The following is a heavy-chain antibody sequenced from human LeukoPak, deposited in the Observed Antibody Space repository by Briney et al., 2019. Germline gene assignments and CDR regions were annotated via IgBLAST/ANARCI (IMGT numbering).Heavy chain of an antibody. CDR1: GGSFSGYY. J-gene: IGHJ4*02. V-gene: IGHV4-34*01. CDR3: ARLPRGYSGFLDS. D-gene: IGHD5-12*01. Sequence: SETLSLTCAVSGGSFSGYYWSWIRQPPGKGLEWIGEINHSGSTNYNPSLKSRVTISVDTSKNQFSLKLSSVTAADTAVYYCARLPRGYSGFLDSWGQGTLVTVST. CDR2: INHSGST.